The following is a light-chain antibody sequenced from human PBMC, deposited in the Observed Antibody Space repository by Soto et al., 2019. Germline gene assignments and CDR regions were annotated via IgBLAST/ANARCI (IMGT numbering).Light chain of an antibody. CDR2: DAS. Sequence: DIQMTQSHFTLSASVGDRVTITCRASQTISSWLAWYQQIPGKAPKLLIYDASNLESVFPSRFSGSGSGTEFTLTISSLQPEDFAVYYCQQYENYWTFGQGTKVEI. V-gene: IGKV1-5*01. CDR1: QTISSW. J-gene: IGKJ1*01. CDR3: QQYENYWT.